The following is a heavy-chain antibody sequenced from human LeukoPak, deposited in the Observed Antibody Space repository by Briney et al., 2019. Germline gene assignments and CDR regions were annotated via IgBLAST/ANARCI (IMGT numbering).Heavy chain of an antibody. V-gene: IGHV1-2*06. CDR3: ARGGLILRYFVDYYYYYMDV. CDR1: GYIFIGYY. CDR2: INPNSGGT. J-gene: IGHJ6*03. D-gene: IGHD3-9*01. Sequence: GASVKVSCKAAGYIFIGYYMHWVRQAPGKGLEWMGRINPNSGGTKYAQKFQGRVTMTRDTSISTAYMELSRLRPDDTAVYYCARGGLILRYFVDYYYYYMDVWGKGTTVTVSS.